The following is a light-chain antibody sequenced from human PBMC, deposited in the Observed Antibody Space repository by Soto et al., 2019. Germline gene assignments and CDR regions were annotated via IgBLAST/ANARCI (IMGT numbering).Light chain of an antibody. J-gene: IGKJ2*01. CDR3: QQYDASPYT. CDR2: GTS. Sequence: EIVLTQSPGTLSLSPGESATLSCRAGHSLSSNYLAWYQQNPGQAPRLLIYGTSSRATRIPDRFSGSGSGTDFTLTISRLEPEHFGVYYCQQYDASPYTFGQGTKLEIK. CDR1: HSLSSNY. V-gene: IGKV3-20*01.